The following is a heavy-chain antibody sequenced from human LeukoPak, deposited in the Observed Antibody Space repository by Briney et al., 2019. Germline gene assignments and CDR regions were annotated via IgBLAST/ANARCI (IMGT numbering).Heavy chain of an antibody. J-gene: IGHJ6*03. V-gene: IGHV3-20*04. D-gene: IGHD3-10*01. Sequence: GGSLRLSCAASGFTFDDYGMSWVSQAPGKGLEWVSGINWNGGSTGYADSVKGRFTISRDNAKNSLYLQMNSLRAEDTALYYCARERTMVGDYYYYYYMDVWGKGTTVTVSS. CDR1: GFTFDDYG. CDR3: ARERTMVGDYYYYYYMDV. CDR2: INWNGGST.